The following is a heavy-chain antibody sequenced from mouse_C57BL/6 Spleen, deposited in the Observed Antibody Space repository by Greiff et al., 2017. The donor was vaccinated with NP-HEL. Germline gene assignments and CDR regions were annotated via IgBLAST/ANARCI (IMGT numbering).Heavy chain of an antibody. D-gene: IGHD1-1*01. CDR3: ARGITTVAYYFDY. Sequence: EVKLVESGGGLVKPGGSLKLSCAASGFTFSSYAMSWVRQTPEKRLEWVATISDGGRYTYYPDNVKGRFTISRDNAKNNLYLQMSHLKSEDTAMYYCARGITTVAYYFDYWGQGTTLTVSS. CDR2: ISDGGRYT. J-gene: IGHJ2*01. CDR1: GFTFSSYA. V-gene: IGHV5-4*03.